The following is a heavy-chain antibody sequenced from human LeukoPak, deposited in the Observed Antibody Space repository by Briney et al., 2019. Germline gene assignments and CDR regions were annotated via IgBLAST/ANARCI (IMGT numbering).Heavy chain of an antibody. J-gene: IGHJ4*02. Sequence: GGSLRLSCAASGFTFSTHAMSWVRQAPGKGLEWVAVISYDGSNEYYADSVKGRFTISRDSSENTLYLQMNSLRVEDTAVYYCARVGYYSSGPFSYFDYWGQGTLVTVSS. V-gene: IGHV3-30-3*01. D-gene: IGHD3-10*01. CDR3: ARVGYYSSGPFSYFDY. CDR2: ISYDGSNE. CDR1: GFTFSTHA.